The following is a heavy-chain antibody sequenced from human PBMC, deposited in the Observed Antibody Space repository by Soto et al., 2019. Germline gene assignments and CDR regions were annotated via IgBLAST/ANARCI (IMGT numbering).Heavy chain of an antibody. CDR3: ARASRESYYDSIGYSDGDY. Sequence: EVQLVESGGGLVKPGGSLRLSCAASGFTFSSYSMNWVRQAPGKGLEWVSSISSSSSYIYYADSVKGRFTISRDNAKNSLYLQMNSLRAEDTAVYYCARASRESYYDSIGYSDGDYWGQGTLVTVSS. V-gene: IGHV3-21*01. D-gene: IGHD3-22*01. CDR1: GFTFSSYS. CDR2: ISSSSSYI. J-gene: IGHJ4*02.